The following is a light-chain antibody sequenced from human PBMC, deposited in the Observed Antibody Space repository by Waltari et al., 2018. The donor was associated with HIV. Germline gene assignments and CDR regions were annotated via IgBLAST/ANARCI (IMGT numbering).Light chain of an antibody. Sequence: SYVLTQPPSVSVAPGQTARITCGGNNIGSRSVHWYQQKPGQAPVLVVYDDSDRTSGSPERVSGSNSGNTATLTISRVEAGDEADYYCQVWDSSSDHYVFGTGTKVTVL. CDR1: NIGSRS. V-gene: IGLV3-21*02. CDR2: DDS. J-gene: IGLJ1*01. CDR3: QVWDSSSDHYV.